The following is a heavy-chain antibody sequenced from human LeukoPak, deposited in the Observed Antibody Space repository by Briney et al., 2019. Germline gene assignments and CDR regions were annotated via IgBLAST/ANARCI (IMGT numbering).Heavy chain of an antibody. D-gene: IGHD3-22*01. CDR1: GGTFSSYA. Sequence: SVKVSCKASGGTFSSYAISWVRQAPGQGLEWMRRIIPILGIANYAQKFQGRVTITADKSTSTAYMELSSLRSEDTAVYYCARDTYYYDSSGYYSIDYWGQGTLVTVSS. CDR3: ARDTYYYDSSGYYSIDY. J-gene: IGHJ4*02. V-gene: IGHV1-69*04. CDR2: IIPILGIA.